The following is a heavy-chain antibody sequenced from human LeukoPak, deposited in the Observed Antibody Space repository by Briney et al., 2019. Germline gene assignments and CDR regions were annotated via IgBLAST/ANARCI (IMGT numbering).Heavy chain of an antibody. CDR1: GFTFSDYY. CDR3: ARAPYYYYYYMDV. Sequence: KPGGSLRLSCAASGFTFSDYYMSWIRQAPGKGLEWVSYISSSGSTIYYADSVKGRFTISRDNAKNSLYLQMNSLRAEDTAVYYCARAPYYYYYYMDVWGKGTTVTVSS. CDR2: ISSSGSTI. V-gene: IGHV3-11*04. J-gene: IGHJ6*03.